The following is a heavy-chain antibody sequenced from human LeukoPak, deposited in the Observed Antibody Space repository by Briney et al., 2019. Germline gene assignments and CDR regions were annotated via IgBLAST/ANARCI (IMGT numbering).Heavy chain of an antibody. CDR1: GFAFSVYE. V-gene: IGHV3-48*03. CDR3: ATLTVSSSFDY. J-gene: IGHJ4*02. Sequence: GGSLRLSCAASGFAFSVYEMYWVRQAPGKGLEWVSYISSSGGTRYYADSVKGRFTISRDNAKNSLYLQMNSLRAEDTAVYYCATLTVSSSFDYWGQGTLVTVSS. CDR2: ISSSGGTR. D-gene: IGHD5/OR15-5a*01.